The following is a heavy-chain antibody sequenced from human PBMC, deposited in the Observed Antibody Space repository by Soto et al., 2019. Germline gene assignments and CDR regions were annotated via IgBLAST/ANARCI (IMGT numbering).Heavy chain of an antibody. CDR1: GGSISSYY. V-gene: IGHV4-59*01. CDR3: ARVRVYGDYVWFDP. Sequence: QVQLQESGPGLVKPSETLSLTCTVSGGSISSYYWSWIRQPPGKGLEWIGYIYYSGSTNYNPSLKSRVTISVDTSKNQFSLKLSSVTAADTAVYYCARVRVYGDYVWFDPWGQGTLVTVSS. D-gene: IGHD4-17*01. CDR2: IYYSGST. J-gene: IGHJ5*02.